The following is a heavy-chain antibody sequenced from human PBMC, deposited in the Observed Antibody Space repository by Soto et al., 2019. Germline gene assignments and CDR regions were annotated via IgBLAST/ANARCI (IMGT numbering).Heavy chain of an antibody. J-gene: IGHJ6*02. D-gene: IGHD3-10*01. V-gene: IGHV1-46*01. CDR1: GYTFTSYY. CDR2: INPSGGST. CDR3: ARGGDAGAYYYYYGMDV. Sequence: GASVKVSCKASGYTFTSYYMHWVRQAPGQGLEWIGIINPSGGSTSYARKFQGRVTMTRDTSTSTVYMELSSLRSEDTAVYYCARGGDAGAYYYYYGMDVWGQGTTVTVSS.